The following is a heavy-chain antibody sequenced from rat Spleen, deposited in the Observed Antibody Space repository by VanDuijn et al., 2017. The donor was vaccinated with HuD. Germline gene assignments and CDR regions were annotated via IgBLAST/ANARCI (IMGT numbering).Heavy chain of an antibody. Sequence: QVQLKESGPGLVQPSQTLSLTCTVAGFSLTSYNVQWVRQPPGKGLEWMGVIWNTGGTKYNSALKSRLSISKDTSKSQVFLKMNSLQTEDTATYYCVRERHSYGVMDAWGQGTSVTVSS. CDR2: IWNTGGT. J-gene: IGHJ4*01. D-gene: IGHD1-12*01. CDR1: GFSLTSYN. CDR3: VRERHSYGVMDA. V-gene: IGHV2-41*01.